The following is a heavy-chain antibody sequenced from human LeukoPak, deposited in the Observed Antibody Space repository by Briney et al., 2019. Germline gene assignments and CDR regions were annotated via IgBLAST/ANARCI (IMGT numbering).Heavy chain of an antibody. V-gene: IGHV5-51*01. CDR2: IYPGDSDT. J-gene: IGHJ4*02. D-gene: IGHD3-22*01. CDR1: GYSFTSYW. CDR3: ARHTYDSSGYVDY. Sequence: GESLKISCKGSGYSFTSYWIGWVRQMPGKGLEWMGIIYPGDSDTRYGPSFQGQVTISADKSISTAYLQWSSLKASDTAMYYCARHTYDSSGYVDYWGQGTLVTVSS.